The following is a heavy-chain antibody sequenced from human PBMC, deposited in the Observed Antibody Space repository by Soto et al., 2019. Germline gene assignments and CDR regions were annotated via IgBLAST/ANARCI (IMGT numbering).Heavy chain of an antibody. CDR2: IYPGDSDT. CDR3: ERQYGSGSYYKVAYYYYGMDV. D-gene: IGHD3-10*01. Sequence: GESLKISCKGSGYSFTSYWIGWVRQMPGKGLEWMGIIYPGDSDTRYSPSFQGQVTISADKAISTAYLQWSSLKASDTAMYYCERQYGSGSYYKVAYYYYGMDVWGQGTTVTVSS. V-gene: IGHV5-51*01. CDR1: GYSFTSYW. J-gene: IGHJ6*02.